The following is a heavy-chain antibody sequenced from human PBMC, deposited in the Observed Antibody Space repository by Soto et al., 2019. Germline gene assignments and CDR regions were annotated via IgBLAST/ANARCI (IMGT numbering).Heavy chain of an antibody. J-gene: IGHJ6*02. CDR2: ISSSSSTI. CDR3: AKGRSYYYYYGVDV. Sequence: GGSLRLSCAASGFTFSSYSMNWVRQAPGKGLEWVSYISSSSSTINYAESVKGRFTISRDNAKNSLYLQMNSLRAEDTAVYYCAKGRSYYYYYGVDVWAQGTTVTVSS. V-gene: IGHV3-48*01. CDR1: GFTFSSYS.